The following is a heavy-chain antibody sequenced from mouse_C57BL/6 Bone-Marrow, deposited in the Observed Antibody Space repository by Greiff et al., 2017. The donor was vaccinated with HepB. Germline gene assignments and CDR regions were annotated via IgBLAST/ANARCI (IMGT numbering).Heavy chain of an antibody. CDR3: ARAPTGTKGYYAMDY. V-gene: IGHV5-4*03. CDR1: GFTFSSYA. CDR2: ISDGGSYT. Sequence: EVMLVESGGGLVKPGGSLKLSCAASGFTFSSYAMSWVRQTPEKRLEWVATISDGGSYTYYPDNVKGRFTISRDNAKNNLYLQMSHLKSEDTAMYYCARAPTGTKGYYAMDYWGQGTSVTVSS. J-gene: IGHJ4*01. D-gene: IGHD4-1*02.